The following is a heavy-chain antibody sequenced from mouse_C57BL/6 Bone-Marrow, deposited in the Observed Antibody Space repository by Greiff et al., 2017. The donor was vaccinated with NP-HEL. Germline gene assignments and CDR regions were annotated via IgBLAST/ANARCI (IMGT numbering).Heavy chain of an antibody. D-gene: IGHD1-1*01. CDR1: GYTFTSYW. Sequence: QVQLKQPGAELVKPGASVKLSCKASGYTFTSYWMHWVKQRPGQGLEWIGMIHPNSGSTNYNEKFKSKATLTVDKSSSTAYMQLSSLASEDSAVYYCARERYYGSSPDYWGQGTTLTVSS. CDR3: ARERYYGSSPDY. J-gene: IGHJ2*01. CDR2: IHPNSGST. V-gene: IGHV1-64*01.